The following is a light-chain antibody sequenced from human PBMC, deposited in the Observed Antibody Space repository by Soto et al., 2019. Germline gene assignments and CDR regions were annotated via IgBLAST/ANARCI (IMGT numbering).Light chain of an antibody. J-gene: IGKJ5*01. CDR1: QSVLYSSNNKNY. CDR2: AAS. CDR3: QQFNDYPIT. V-gene: IGKV4-1*01. Sequence: DIVMTQSPDSLAVSLGERATINCKSSQSVLYSSNNKNYLAWYQQKPGKAPKLLMYAASTLQRGVPSRFSGSGSGTEFTLAISSLQPEDFATYYCQQFNDYPITFCQGTRLEIK.